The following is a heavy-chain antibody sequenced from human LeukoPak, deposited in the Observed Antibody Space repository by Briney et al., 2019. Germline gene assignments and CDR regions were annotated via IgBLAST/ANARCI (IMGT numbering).Heavy chain of an antibody. CDR1: RDTFTIYD. D-gene: IGHD1-26*01. J-gene: IGHJ4*02. CDR3: ARSTMGARRKYDY. Sequence: ASVKVSCKASRDTFTIYDVNWVRQATGQGLEWMGWLNPNSGNTGYVQKFQGRVTMTMNTSISTAYMELTSLTPEDTAVYYCARSTMGARRKYDYWGQGTLVTVSS. V-gene: IGHV1-8*01. CDR2: LNPNSGNT.